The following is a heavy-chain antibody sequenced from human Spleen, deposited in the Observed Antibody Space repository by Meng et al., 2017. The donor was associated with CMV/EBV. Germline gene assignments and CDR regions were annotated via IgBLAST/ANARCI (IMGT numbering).Heavy chain of an antibody. CDR2: ISSSSGYM. CDR1: GFRFDAHG. Sequence: GESLKISCAASGFRFDAHGMNWVRQAPGKGLEWVSSISSSSGYMYYADSVKGRFTISRDNANNSLHLQMNSLRAEDTAVYYCARGKKDITMIVVVRSYNWFDPWGQGTLVTVSS. V-gene: IGHV3-21*01. CDR3: ARGKKDITMIVVVRSYNWFDP. J-gene: IGHJ5*02. D-gene: IGHD3-22*01.